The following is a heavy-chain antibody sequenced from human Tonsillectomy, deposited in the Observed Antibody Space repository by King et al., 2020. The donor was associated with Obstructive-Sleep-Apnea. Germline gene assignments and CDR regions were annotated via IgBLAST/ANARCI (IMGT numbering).Heavy chain of an antibody. V-gene: IGHV1-18*04. CDR2: INPYTGIT. Sequence: VQLVESGAEVKKPGASVKVSCKASGYSFNLYGITWVRQAPGQGLEWMGWINPYTGITRFSQNLQGRVTMTTDTSTSTAYMELRSLTSDDSAIYYCARGSPGEYWGQGTLVTVSS. D-gene: IGHD3-10*01. J-gene: IGHJ4*02. CDR3: ARGSPGEY. CDR1: GYSFNLYG.